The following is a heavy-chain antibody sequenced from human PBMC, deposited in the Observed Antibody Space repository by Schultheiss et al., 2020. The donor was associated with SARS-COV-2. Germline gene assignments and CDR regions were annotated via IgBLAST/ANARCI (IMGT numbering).Heavy chain of an antibody. CDR1: GFTFSDYA. CDR3: AAERYSSGWFDL. D-gene: IGHD6-19*01. Sequence: GESLKISCAGSGFTFSDYAMHWVRQAPGKGLEWVAVMSHDGSIIYYAESVKGRFTISRDNSKNTVFLQMSSLRGEDTAVYYCAAERYSSGWFDLWGRGTLVTVSS. V-gene: IGHV3-30-3*01. J-gene: IGHJ2*01. CDR2: MSHDGSII.